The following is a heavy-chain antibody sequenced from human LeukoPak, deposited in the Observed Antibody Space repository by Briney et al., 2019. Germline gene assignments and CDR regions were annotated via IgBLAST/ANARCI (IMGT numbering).Heavy chain of an antibody. CDR3: AKEMGYCSSTSCPMGFDY. J-gene: IGHJ4*02. Sequence: GGSLRLSCAASGFTFSSYAMSWVRQAPGKGLEWVSAISGSGGSTYYADSVKGRFTISRDNSKNTLYLQMNSLRAEDTAVCYCAKEMGYCSSTSCPMGFDYWGQGTLVTVSS. CDR1: GFTFSSYA. D-gene: IGHD2-2*01. CDR2: ISGSGGST. V-gene: IGHV3-23*01.